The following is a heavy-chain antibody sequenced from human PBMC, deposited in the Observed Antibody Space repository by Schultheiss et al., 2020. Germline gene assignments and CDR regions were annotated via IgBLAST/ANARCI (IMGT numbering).Heavy chain of an antibody. CDR2: IYWNDDK. CDR3: ARTDSIWSAGILDP. CDR1: GFSLSTSGVG. Sequence: SGPTLVKPSQTLRLTCTFSGFSLSTSGVGVGWIRQPPSKALEWLALIYWNDDKRYSPSLKSRLTITKDTSKNQVVLTMTNMDPVDTATYYCARTDSIWSAGILDPWGQGALVTVSS. V-gene: IGHV2-5*01. D-gene: IGHD6-6*01. J-gene: IGHJ5*02.